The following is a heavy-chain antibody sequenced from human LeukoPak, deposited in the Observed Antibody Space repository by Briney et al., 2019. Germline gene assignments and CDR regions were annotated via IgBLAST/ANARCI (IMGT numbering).Heavy chain of an antibody. V-gene: IGHV3-30*03. CDR1: GFTFSSFG. CDR3: LSTSAREDAFDI. Sequence: GGSLRLSCAASGFTFSSFGMHWVRQAPGKGLEWVAVISYGGGKKYFADSVKGRFTISRDNSKNTMYLEMNSLRVEDTALYYCLSTSAREDAFDIWGQGTMVTVSS. CDR2: ISYGGGKK. D-gene: IGHD1-26*01. J-gene: IGHJ3*02.